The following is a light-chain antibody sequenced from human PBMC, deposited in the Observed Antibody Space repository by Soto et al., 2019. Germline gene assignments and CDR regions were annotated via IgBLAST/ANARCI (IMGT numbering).Light chain of an antibody. CDR3: MQALQTPNT. V-gene: IGKV2-28*01. CDR1: QSLLHSNGRNY. J-gene: IGKJ2*01. CDR2: LGS. Sequence: VMTQSPLSLPVTPEEPASIACKSSQSLLHSNGRNYLNWYMQKPGQSPHLLIYLGSERPSGVPDRFSGSGSGTDFTLKISRVEAEDVGVYYCMQALQTPNTFGQGTKLEIK.